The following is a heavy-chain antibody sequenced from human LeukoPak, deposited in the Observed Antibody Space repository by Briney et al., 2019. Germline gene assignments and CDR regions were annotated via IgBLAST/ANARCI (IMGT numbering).Heavy chain of an antibody. J-gene: IGHJ4*02. Sequence: GGSLRLSCAASGFIFSNYVMHWVRQPPGKGLEWVAVISYDGSNKYYADSVKGRFTISRDNSKNTLYLQMNSLRAEDTAVYYCARGWDRDCTSTSCYIAYNWGQGALVSVSS. D-gene: IGHD2-2*02. CDR1: GFIFSNYV. CDR2: ISYDGSNK. CDR3: ARGWDRDCTSTSCYIAYN. V-gene: IGHV3-30-3*01.